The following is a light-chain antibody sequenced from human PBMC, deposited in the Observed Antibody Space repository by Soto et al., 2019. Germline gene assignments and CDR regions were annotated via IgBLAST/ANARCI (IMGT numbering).Light chain of an antibody. CDR3: QQYKNWPPIT. CDR1: QSVGAN. Sequence: EIVMTQSPATLSVSPGERATLSCRASQSVGANLAWFQQKPGQPPRLLISGVSTRATGIPARFSGSGSATEFTLTISSLQSEDFAVYYCQQYKNWPPITFGQGTRLDIK. CDR2: GVS. V-gene: IGKV3D-15*01. J-gene: IGKJ5*01.